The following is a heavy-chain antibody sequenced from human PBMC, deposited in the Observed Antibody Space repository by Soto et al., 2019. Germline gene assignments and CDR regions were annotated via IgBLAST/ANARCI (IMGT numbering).Heavy chain of an antibody. CDR2: RHPNAGS. J-gene: IGHJ2*01. V-gene: IGHV4-30-4*01. Sequence: QIELQESGPGLIEPSQTLSLTCNVPDLALETGQFFWSWIRRPPGKGLEWLGHRHPNAGSLSNPSLRGRITISMDMSRGQVFLTLRSVSAADTAFYFCARGRVWPRVRRRWYFDVWGRGTLVSVSS. D-gene: IGHD3-10*01. CDR3: ARGRVWPRVRRRWYFDV. CDR1: DLALETGQFF.